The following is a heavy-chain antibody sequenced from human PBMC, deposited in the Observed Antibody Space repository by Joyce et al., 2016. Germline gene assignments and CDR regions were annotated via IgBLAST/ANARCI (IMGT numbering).Heavy chain of an antibody. V-gene: IGHV3-21*01. CDR2: LSSSSSYI. CDR3: ARSSYTNGIFDY. Sequence: EVQLVESGGGLVKPGGSPRLSCAASGFTFSSYSMSWVRQAPGKGLEWVSSLSSSSSYIKYTDSVKGRFTISRDNAKNSLYLKMNSLRVEDTAVYYCARSSYTNGIFDYWGQGTLVTVSS. D-gene: IGHD2-8*01. J-gene: IGHJ4*02. CDR1: GFTFSSYS.